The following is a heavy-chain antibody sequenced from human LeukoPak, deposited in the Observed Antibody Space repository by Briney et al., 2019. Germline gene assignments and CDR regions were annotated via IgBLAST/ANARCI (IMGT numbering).Heavy chain of an antibody. J-gene: IGHJ4*02. CDR2: ISGSGGST. V-gene: IGHV3-23*01. CDR3: AKRTSGSSWYSSDY. D-gene: IGHD6-13*01. Sequence: GGSLRLSCAGSGFTVSSYAMSWVRQAPGKGLEWVSAISGSGGSTYYADSVKGRFTISRDNSKNTLYLQMNSLRAEDTAVYYCAKRTSGSSWYSSDYWGQGTLVTVSS. CDR1: GFTVSSYA.